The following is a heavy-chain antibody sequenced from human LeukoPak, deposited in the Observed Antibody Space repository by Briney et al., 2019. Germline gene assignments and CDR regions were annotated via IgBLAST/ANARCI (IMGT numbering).Heavy chain of an antibody. Sequence: PGGSLRLSCAASGFTFSSYWMSWVRQAPGEGLEWVSSITSSSSSMYSADSVKGRLTISRDNAENSLYLQMNNLRAEDTAVYYCARDLAWGGYWGQGTLVTVSS. V-gene: IGHV3-21*01. D-gene: IGHD7-27*01. CDR2: ITSSSSSM. J-gene: IGHJ4*02. CDR3: ARDLAWGGY. CDR1: GFTFSSYW.